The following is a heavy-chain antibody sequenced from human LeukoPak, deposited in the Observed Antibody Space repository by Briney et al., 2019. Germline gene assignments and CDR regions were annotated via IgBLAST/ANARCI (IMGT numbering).Heavy chain of an antibody. V-gene: IGHV3-21*01. J-gene: IGHJ2*01. Sequence: SGGSLRLSCAASGFTFSSYSMNWVRQAPGKGLEWVSSISSSSSYIHYADSIKGRFTISRDNARNSLYLQMNSLRAEDTAVYYCARTSDTSGRLYWYFDLWGRGTLVTVSS. CDR1: GFTFSSYS. CDR3: ARTSDTSGRLYWYFDL. CDR2: ISSSSSYI. D-gene: IGHD3-22*01.